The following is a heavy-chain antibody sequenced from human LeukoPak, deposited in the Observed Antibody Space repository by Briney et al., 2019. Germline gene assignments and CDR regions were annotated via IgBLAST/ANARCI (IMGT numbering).Heavy chain of an antibody. Sequence: GGSLRLSCAASGFIFRTYSMKWVRQAPGKGLEWVSSISSSSKHMYYADSVRGRFSISRDDAKNSLFLQMNGLRAEDTAVYYCVRDMTTTTTCYLQHWGQGTLVTVSS. J-gene: IGHJ1*01. V-gene: IGHV3-21*01. CDR2: ISSSSKHM. CDR3: VRDMTTTTTCYLQH. CDR1: GFIFRTYS. D-gene: IGHD4-17*01.